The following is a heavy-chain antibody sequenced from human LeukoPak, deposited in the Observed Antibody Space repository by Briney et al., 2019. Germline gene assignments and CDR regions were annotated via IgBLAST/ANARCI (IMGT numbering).Heavy chain of an antibody. CDR1: GFTVSSNY. J-gene: IGHJ4*02. D-gene: IGHD2-15*01. V-gene: IGHV3-53*01. Sequence: PGGSLRLSCAVSGFTVSSNYMSWVRQAPGKGLEWVSVIYSGGSTYYADSVKGRFTISRDNSKNTLYLQMNSLRAEDTAVYYCARGWYTPGSLIYFDYWGQGTLVTVSP. CDR2: IYSGGST. CDR3: ARGWYTPGSLIYFDY.